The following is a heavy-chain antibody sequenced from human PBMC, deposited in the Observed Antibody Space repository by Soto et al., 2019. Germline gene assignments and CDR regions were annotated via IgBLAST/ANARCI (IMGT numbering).Heavy chain of an antibody. Sequence: GGSVGLSCAASGASFSGYYMRWVRQSPGKGLEWLSYITSSSSYTHYADSVKGRFTISRDNAKNSLYLQMNSLRAEDTAGYYCAGGQDNLAVNFDYWGQGT. CDR1: GASFSGYY. J-gene: IGHJ4*02. V-gene: IGHV3-11*03. CDR2: ITSSSSYT. D-gene: IGHD1-1*01. CDR3: AGGQDNLAVNFDY.